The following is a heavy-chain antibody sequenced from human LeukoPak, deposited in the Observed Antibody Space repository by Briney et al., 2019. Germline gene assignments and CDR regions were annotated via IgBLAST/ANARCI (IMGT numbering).Heavy chain of an antibody. V-gene: IGHV2-5*02. CDR2: IYWDDDK. CDR1: GFSLSTSGVG. CDR3: AHTDLWRRELPAADYDAFDI. D-gene: IGHD1-26*01. J-gene: IGHJ3*02. Sequence: SGPTLVNPTQTLTLTCTFSGFSLSTSGVGVGWIRQPPGKALEWLALIYWDDDKRYSPSLKSRLTITKDTSKNQVVLTMTNMDPVDTATYYCAHTDLWRRELPAADYDAFDIWGQGTMVTVSS.